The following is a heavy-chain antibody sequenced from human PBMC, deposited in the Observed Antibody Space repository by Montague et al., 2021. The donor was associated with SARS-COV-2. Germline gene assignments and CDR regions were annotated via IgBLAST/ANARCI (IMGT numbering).Heavy chain of an antibody. V-gene: IGHV4-61*02. D-gene: IGHD4-17*01. J-gene: IGHJ5*02. CDR3: ARDPHDYGWFDP. Sequence: TLSLTCTVSGGSISSGSYYWSWIRQPAGKGLEWIGRIYTSGSTNYNPSLKSRVTISVDTSKNQFSLKMTSVTAADTAVYYCARDPHDYGWFDPWGQGTLVTVSS. CDR1: GGSISSGSYY. CDR2: IYTSGST.